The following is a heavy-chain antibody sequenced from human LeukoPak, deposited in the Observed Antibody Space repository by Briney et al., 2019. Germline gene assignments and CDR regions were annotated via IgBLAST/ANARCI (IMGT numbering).Heavy chain of an antibody. V-gene: IGHV3-21*01. Sequence: PGGSLRLSCAASGFTFSSYTMNWVRQAPGKGLEWVSSISSSSSYIYYADSVKGRFTVSRDNAKNSLYLQMNSLRAEDTAVYYCASYYGSGSAYFDHWGQGTLVTVSS. D-gene: IGHD3-10*01. J-gene: IGHJ4*02. CDR2: ISSSSSYI. CDR3: ASYYGSGSAYFDH. CDR1: GFTFSSYT.